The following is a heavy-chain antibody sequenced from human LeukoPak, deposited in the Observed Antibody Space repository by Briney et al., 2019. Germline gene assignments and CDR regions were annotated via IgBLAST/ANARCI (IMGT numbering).Heavy chain of an antibody. CDR3: ARDPGIWGSSTRFDY. J-gene: IGHJ4*02. D-gene: IGHD2-21*01. V-gene: IGHV3-33*01. CDR2: IWDDGSNK. CDR1: GFTFRSYG. Sequence: GRSLRLSCEASGFTFRSYGMHWVRQAPGKGLEWVAIIWDDGSNKYYADSVKGRFTISRDNSKNTLYLQMNSLRVEDTAVYYCARDPGIWGSSTRFDYWGQGTLVTVSS.